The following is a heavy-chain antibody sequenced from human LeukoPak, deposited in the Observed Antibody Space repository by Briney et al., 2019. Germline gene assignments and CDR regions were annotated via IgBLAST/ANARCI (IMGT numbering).Heavy chain of an antibody. CDR1: GFTLSSDW. V-gene: IGHV3-23*01. Sequence: GGSLRLSCVVSGFTLSSDWMSWVRQAPGKGLEWVSAISGSGGSTYYADSVKGRFTISRDNSKNTLYLQMNSLRAEDTAVYYCARYYYDILTGYFKLTPFDYWGQGTLVTVSS. D-gene: IGHD3-9*01. J-gene: IGHJ4*02. CDR2: ISGSGGST. CDR3: ARYYYDILTGYFKLTPFDY.